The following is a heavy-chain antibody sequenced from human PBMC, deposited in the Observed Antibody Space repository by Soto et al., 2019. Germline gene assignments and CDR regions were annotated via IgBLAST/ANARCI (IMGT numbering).Heavy chain of an antibody. CDR2: MNPNSGNT. CDR3: ARDKVVGATGN. D-gene: IGHD1-1*01. CDR1: GYTFTSYD. J-gene: IGHJ4*02. V-gene: IGHV1-8*01. Sequence: QVQLVQSGAEVKKPGASVKVSCKASGYTFTSYDISWVRQSTGQGLEWMGWMNPNSGNTVYAQKFQGGVTMTRNTSISTAYMELSSLSSEDTAVYYCARDKVVGATGNWGQGTLVTVSS.